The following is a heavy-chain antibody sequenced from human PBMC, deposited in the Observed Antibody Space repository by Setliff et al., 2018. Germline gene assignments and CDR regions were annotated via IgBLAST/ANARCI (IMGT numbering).Heavy chain of an antibody. D-gene: IGHD3-10*01. CDR2: INPNSGGT. V-gene: IGHV1-2*02. Sequence: ASVKVSCKASGYTFTGYYMHWVRQAPGQGLEWMGWINPNSGGTNYAQKFQGRVTMTRDTSISTAYMELSRLRSDDTAVYYCARRGQVTMVRGVTAPASYYYYYMDVRGKGTTVTVSS. CDR3: ARRGQVTMVRGVTAPASYYYYYMDV. J-gene: IGHJ6*03. CDR1: GYTFTGYY.